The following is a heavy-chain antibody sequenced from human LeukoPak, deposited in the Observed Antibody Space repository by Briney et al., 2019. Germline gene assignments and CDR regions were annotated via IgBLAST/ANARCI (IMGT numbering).Heavy chain of an antibody. CDR2: IYTSGST. D-gene: IGHD6-13*01. V-gene: IGHV4-61*02. CDR3: ARAAAGTMVDHYYYYYYMDV. J-gene: IGHJ6*03. CDR1: GGSISSGSYY. Sequence: SETLSLTCTVSGGSISSGSYYWSWIRQPAGKGLEWIGRIYTSGSTNYNPSLKSRVTISVDTSKNQFSLKLSSVTAADTAVYYCARAAAGTMVDHYYYYYYMDVWGKGTTVTISS.